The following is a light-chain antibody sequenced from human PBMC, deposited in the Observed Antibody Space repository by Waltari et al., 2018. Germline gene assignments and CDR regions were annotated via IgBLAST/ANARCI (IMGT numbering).Light chain of an antibody. CDR2: DND. Sequence: QSVLTQPPSVSAAPGQKVTISSSGSSSLLGFTSVSWYQQLPDTAPKLLIYDNDKRPSGIPDRFSASKSDTSVTLDITGLQPGDEAHYYCATWDRRLKSVFGGGTKVTVL. CDR1: SSLLGFTS. CDR3: ATWDRRLKSV. J-gene: IGLJ2*01. V-gene: IGLV1-51*01.